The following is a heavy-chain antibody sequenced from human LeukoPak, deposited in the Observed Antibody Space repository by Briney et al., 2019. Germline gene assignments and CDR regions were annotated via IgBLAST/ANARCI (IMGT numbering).Heavy chain of an antibody. CDR3: ARVGGYSSGWYDY. CDR1: GGSISSYY. Sequence: SETLSLTCIVSGGSISSYYWSWIRQPPGKGLEWIGYIYYSGSTNYNPSLKSRVTISVDTSKNQFSLKLSSVTAADTAVYYCARVGGYSSGWYDYWGQGTLVTVSS. D-gene: IGHD6-19*01. CDR2: IYYSGST. J-gene: IGHJ4*02. V-gene: IGHV4-59*01.